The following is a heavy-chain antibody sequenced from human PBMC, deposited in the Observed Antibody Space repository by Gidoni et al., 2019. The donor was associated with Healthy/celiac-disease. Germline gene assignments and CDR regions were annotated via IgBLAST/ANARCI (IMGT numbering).Heavy chain of an antibody. J-gene: IGHJ4*02. CDR1: GFPFSSYG. V-gene: IGHV3-33*01. Sequence: QVQLVESGGGVVQPGRSLRLSCAASGFPFSSYGMHWVRQAPGKGLEWVAVIWYDGSNKYYADSVKGRFTISRDNSKNTLYLQMNSLRAEDTAVYYCARGQSYYDSSGYYYGEDYFDYWGQGTLVTVSS. CDR3: ARGQSYYDSSGYYYGEDYFDY. D-gene: IGHD3-22*01. CDR2: IWYDGSNK.